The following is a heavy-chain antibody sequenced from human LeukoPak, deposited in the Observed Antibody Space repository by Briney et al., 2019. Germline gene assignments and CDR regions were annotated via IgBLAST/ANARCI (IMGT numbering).Heavy chain of an antibody. CDR2: ISGSGGST. CDR1: GFTFSSYA. Sequence: PGGSLRLSCAPSGFTFSSYAMSWVRQAPGKGREWVSAISGSGGSTYYADSVKGRFTISRDNSKNTLYLQMNSLRAEDTAVYYCAKDLDGRRRAYGMDVWGQGTTVTVSS. D-gene: IGHD2-15*01. CDR3: AKDLDGRRRAYGMDV. J-gene: IGHJ6*02. V-gene: IGHV3-23*01.